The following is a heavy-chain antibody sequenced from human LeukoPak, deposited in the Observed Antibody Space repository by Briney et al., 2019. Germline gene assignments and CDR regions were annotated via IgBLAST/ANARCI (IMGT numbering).Heavy chain of an antibody. V-gene: IGHV3-23*01. J-gene: IGHJ6*02. CDR1: GLTFSSYD. Sequence: GGSLRLSCAASGLTFSSYDMTWVRQAPGKGLDWVSAISGSGGSTYHADSVLGRFTVSRDNSKNTLYLQMNSLRAEDTAVYYCVKPPFSPVRAISIDHTMDVWGQGTTVTVSS. CDR3: VKPPFSPVRAISIDHTMDV. CDR2: ISGSGGST. D-gene: IGHD3-10*01.